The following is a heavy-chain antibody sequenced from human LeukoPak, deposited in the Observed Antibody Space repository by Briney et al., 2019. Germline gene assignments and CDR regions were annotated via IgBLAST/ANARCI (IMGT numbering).Heavy chain of an antibody. D-gene: IGHD3-10*01. V-gene: IGHV3-23*01. Sequence: ETLSLTCAVYGGSFSGYYWSWVRQAPGKGLEWVSAISGSGGSTYYADSVKGRFTISRDNSKNTLYLQMNSLRAEDTAVYYCAKDLRMGYYYGSGSRRTDYWGQGTLVTVSS. CDR2: ISGSGGST. CDR3: AKDLRMGYYYGSGSRRTDY. CDR1: GGSFSGYY. J-gene: IGHJ4*02.